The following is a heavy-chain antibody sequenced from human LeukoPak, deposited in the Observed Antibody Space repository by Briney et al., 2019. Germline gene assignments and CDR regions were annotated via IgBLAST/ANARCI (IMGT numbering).Heavy chain of an antibody. Sequence: RPGGSLSLSCAASGFTFSNFAMNWVRQAPGKGLEWVSTISGSGGSTYYADSVKGRFTISRDNSKNTLYLQMNSLRAEDTAVYYCAKMVHTEQWLVPFDYWGQGTLVTVSS. CDR1: GFTFSNFA. D-gene: IGHD6-19*01. J-gene: IGHJ4*02. CDR3: AKMVHTEQWLVPFDY. V-gene: IGHV3-23*01. CDR2: ISGSGGST.